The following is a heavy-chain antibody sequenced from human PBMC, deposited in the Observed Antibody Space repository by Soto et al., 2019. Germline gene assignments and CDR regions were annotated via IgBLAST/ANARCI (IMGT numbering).Heavy chain of an antibody. CDR2: FFIGGNT. D-gene: IGHD6-19*01. Sequence: SETLSLTCTVSGGSISSSTYYWGWMRQPPGKGLEWIASFFIGGNTYYNPSLKSRVTISVDTSKNQFSLKLTSMTAADTAVYFCVSHRNYIVVSGSYFDYWSQGTLVTVSS. CDR1: GGSISSSTYY. CDR3: VSHRNYIVVSGSYFDY. V-gene: IGHV4-39*01. J-gene: IGHJ4*02.